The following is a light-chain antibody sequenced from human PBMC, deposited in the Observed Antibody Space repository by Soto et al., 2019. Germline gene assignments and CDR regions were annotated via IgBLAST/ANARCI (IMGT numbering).Light chain of an antibody. J-gene: IGKJ2*01. CDR2: DAS. CDR3: QQHNPWPT. V-gene: IGKV3-15*01. CDR1: QSVSSN. Sequence: EIVMTQSPATLSVSPGERATLSCRASQSVSSNLAWYQHKSGQAPRLLIYDASTRATGIPARFSGSGSGTAFTLTVSSLQSEAFAVYYCQQHNPWPTLGQGTKLEI.